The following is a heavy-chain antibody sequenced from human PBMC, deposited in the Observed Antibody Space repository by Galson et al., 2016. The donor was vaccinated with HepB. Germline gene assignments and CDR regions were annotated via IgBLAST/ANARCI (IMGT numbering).Heavy chain of an antibody. CDR3: ARDADYQNTNAHYDAFDL. CDR1: GFTFSRYW. V-gene: IGHV3-7*05. D-gene: IGHD2-8*01. CDR2: IKEDGSDK. J-gene: IGHJ3*01. Sequence: SLRLSCAASGFTFSRYWMTWVRQAPGEGLEWVAKIKEDGSDKFYVDSVKGRFTISRDNAKNSLYLQMNSLRAEDTAVYYCARDADYQNTNAHYDAFDLWGQGTMVTVSS.